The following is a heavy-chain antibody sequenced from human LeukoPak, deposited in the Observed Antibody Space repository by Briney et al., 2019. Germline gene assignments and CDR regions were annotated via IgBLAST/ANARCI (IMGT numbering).Heavy chain of an antibody. CDR2: FGTRSTSI. J-gene: IGHJ4*02. CDR1: GFTFINYA. V-gene: IGHV3-21*01. D-gene: IGHD3-22*01. CDR3: AREVSEGFDF. Sequence: PGGSLRLSCAASGFTFINYAMSGVRQAPGKGLEWVSSFGTRSTSIYHAGSVKGRFAISRDNAKNSLYLQMNSLRAEDTALYYCAREVSEGFDFWGQGTLVTVSS.